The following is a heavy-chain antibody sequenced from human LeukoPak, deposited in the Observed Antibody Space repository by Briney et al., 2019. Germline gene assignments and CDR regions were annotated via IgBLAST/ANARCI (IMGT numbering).Heavy chain of an antibody. CDR1: GGSISSGSYS. CDR2: IYTSGST. J-gene: IGHJ6*03. Sequence: SETLSLTCTVSGGSISSGSYSWSWIRQPAGKGLEWIGRIYTSGSTNYNPSLKSRVTISVDTSKNQFSLKLSSVTAADTAVYYCARVGVYYYMDVWGKGTTVTVSS. V-gene: IGHV4-61*02. D-gene: IGHD2-8*01. CDR3: ARVGVYYYMDV.